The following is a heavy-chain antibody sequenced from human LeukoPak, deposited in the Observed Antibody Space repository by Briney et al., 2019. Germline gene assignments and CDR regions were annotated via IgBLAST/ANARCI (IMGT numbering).Heavy chain of an antibody. J-gene: IGHJ4*02. D-gene: IGHD3-22*01. Sequence: PGGSLRLSCAASGSTFSSYSMNWVRQAPGKGLEWVSSISSSSSYIYYADSVKGRFTISRDNAKNSLYLQMNSLRVEDTAVYYCARGFDYYDSTGSGYWGQGTLVTVSS. CDR2: ISSSSSYI. CDR1: GSTFSSYS. V-gene: IGHV3-21*01. CDR3: ARGFDYYDSTGSGY.